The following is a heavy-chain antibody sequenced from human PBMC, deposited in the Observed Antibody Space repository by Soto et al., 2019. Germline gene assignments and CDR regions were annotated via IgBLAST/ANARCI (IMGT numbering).Heavy chain of an antibody. D-gene: IGHD6-19*01. CDR1: GGSISSGDYY. CDR3: CSRLAGPPPLGYYGMDV. J-gene: IGHJ6*02. Sequence: SETLSLTCTVSGGSISSGDYYWSWIRQPPGKGLEWIGYIYYSGSTYYNPSLKSRVTISVGTSKNQFSLKLSSVTAADTAVYYCCSRLAGPPPLGYYGMDVWGQGTTVTVSS. V-gene: IGHV4-30-4*01. CDR2: IYYSGST.